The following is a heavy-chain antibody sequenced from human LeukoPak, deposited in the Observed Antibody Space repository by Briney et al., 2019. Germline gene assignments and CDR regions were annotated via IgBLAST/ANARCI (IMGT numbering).Heavy chain of an antibody. J-gene: IGHJ6*02. D-gene: IGHD5-24*01. CDR3: ARDHNWHISYNYYYGMDV. CDR1: GFTFDDYT. Sequence: GGSLRLSCAASGFTFDDYTMHWVRQAPGKGLGWVSLISWDGGSTYYADSVKGRFTISRDNSKNTLYLQMNSLRAEDTAMYYCARDHNWHISYNYYYGMDVWGQGTTVTVSS. CDR2: ISWDGGST. V-gene: IGHV3-43*01.